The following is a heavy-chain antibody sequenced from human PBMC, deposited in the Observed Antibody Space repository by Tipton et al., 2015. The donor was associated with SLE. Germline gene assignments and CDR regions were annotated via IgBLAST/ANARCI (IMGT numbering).Heavy chain of an antibody. Sequence: TLSLTCTVSGGSISSYYWSWIRQPPGKGLAWFGYIYYSGSTNYNPSLKSRVTISVDASKNQFSLKLSSVTAADTAVYYCARARLDAYFDYWGQGTLVTVSS. CDR2: IYYSGST. V-gene: IGHV4-59*01. CDR3: ARARLDAYFDY. J-gene: IGHJ4*02. D-gene: IGHD1-1*01. CDR1: GGSISSYY.